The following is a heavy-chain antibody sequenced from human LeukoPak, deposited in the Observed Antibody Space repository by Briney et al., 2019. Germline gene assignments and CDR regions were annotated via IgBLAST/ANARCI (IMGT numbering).Heavy chain of an antibody. D-gene: IGHD6-19*01. CDR1: GFMFSDYA. J-gene: IGHJ4*02. Sequence: GGSLRLSCVASGFMFSDYAMSWVRQAPGKGLEWVSSISSSGGTTFYADSVKGRFTISRDLFKNTLYLQMNSLRAEDTAVYYCAKTGGAVAGSIDYWGQGTLVTVSS. V-gene: IGHV3-23*01. CDR2: ISSSGGTT. CDR3: AKTGGAVAGSIDY.